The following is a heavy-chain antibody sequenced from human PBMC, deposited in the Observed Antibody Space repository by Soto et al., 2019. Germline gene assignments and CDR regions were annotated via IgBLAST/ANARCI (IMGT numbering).Heavy chain of an antibody. Sequence: SVKVSCKTSGFMFSNSAVQWVRQTRGRRLEWIGYILVGNGQAKPEQFLQERITITRDMSTSTAYMELTSLRADDTAVYYCAADLYSGGRCCSFDIWG. CDR2: ILVGNGQA. CDR1: GFMFSNSA. V-gene: IGHV1-58*01. CDR3: AADLYSGGRCCSFDI. J-gene: IGHJ3*02. D-gene: IGHD2-15*01.